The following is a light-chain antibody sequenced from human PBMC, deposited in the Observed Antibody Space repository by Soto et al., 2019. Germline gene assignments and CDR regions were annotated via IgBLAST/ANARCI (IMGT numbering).Light chain of an antibody. CDR3: SSFTSKSTLL. V-gene: IGLV2-14*03. J-gene: IGLJ2*01. CDR1: MRDIGAYNL. Sequence: QSVLTQPASVAGSPGQSITIPCAGTMRDIGAYNLVSWYQQHPGKAPRLIFYEVHHRPSGIPLRFSASKSGNTASRTISGLQAEDEAHYDCSSFTSKSTLLFGGGTKLTVL. CDR2: EVH.